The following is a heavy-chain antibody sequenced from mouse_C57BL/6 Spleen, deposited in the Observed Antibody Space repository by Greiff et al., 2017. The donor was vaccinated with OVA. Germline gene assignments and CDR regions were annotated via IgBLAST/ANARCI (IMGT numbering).Heavy chain of an antibody. V-gene: IGHV6-6*01. CDR3: TRLLRSWYFDV. Sequence: EVQVVESGGGLVQPGGSMKLSCAASGFTFSDAWMDWVRQSPEKGLEWVAEIRNKANNHATYYAESVKGRFTISRDDSKSRVYLQRNSLSAEDTGIYYCTRLLRSWYFDVWGTGTTVTVSS. J-gene: IGHJ1*03. D-gene: IGHD1-1*01. CDR1: GFTFSDAW. CDR2: IRNKANNHAT.